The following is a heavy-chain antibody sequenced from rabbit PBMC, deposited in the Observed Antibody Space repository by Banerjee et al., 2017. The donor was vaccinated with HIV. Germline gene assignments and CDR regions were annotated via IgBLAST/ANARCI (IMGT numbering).Heavy chain of an antibody. CDR2: IYTGSGSA. CDR3: ARDGSGWGANFNL. Sequence: QEQLEESGGDLVKPGGSLTLTCTASGFSFSSGYWICWVRQAPGKGLEWIACIYTGSGSALYVSWAKGRFTISKTSSTTVTLQMTSLTAADTATYFCARDGSGWGANFNLWGPGTLVTVS. CDR1: GFSFSSGYW. J-gene: IGHJ4*01. V-gene: IGHV1S45*01. D-gene: IGHD4-1*01.